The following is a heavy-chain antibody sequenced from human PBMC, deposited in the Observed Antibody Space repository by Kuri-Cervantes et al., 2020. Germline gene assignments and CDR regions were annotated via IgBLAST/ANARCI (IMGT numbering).Heavy chain of an antibody. J-gene: IGHJ4*02. CDR3: VRQEGNLLAIFDY. Sequence: GSLRLSCAVYGGSFRGYYWSWIRQPPGKGLEWIGSIFYVGSTYYNPSLKSRLTISVDTAKNQFALNLSSVTAADTAVYYCVRQEGNLLAIFDYWGQGVLVTVSS. V-gene: IGHV4-34*12. CDR1: GGSFRGYY. D-gene: IGHD2/OR15-2a*01. CDR2: IFYVGST.